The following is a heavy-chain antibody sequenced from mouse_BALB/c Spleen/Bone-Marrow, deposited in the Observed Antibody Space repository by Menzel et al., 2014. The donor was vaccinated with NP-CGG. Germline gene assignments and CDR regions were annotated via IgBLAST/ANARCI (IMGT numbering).Heavy chain of an antibody. CDR3: ARSGIGYYYGSNSYAMDY. D-gene: IGHD1-1*01. CDR2: ISSGSSTI. V-gene: IGHV5-17*02. CDR1: GFTFSSFG. Sequence: EVHLVESGGGLVQPGWSRKLSCAASGFTFSSFGMHWVRQAPEKGLEWVAYISSGSSTIYYADTVKGRFTISRDNPKNPLFLQMASLRSEDTAMYYCARSGIGYYYGSNSYAMDYWGQVTSVTVSS. J-gene: IGHJ4*01.